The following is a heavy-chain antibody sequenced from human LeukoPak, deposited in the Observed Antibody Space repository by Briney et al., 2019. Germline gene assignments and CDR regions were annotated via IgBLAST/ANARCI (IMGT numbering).Heavy chain of an antibody. CDR3: ARVYCSGGSCRLDY. CDR1: GASISSGSNY. D-gene: IGHD2-15*01. V-gene: IGHV4-39*07. CDR2: IYSSGST. J-gene: IGHJ4*02. Sequence: PSETLSLTCSVSGASISSGSNYWGWIRQPPGKTLEWIGSIYSSGSTYYNPSLKSRVIIIIDTPKNHFSLTLSSVTAADTAVYYCARVYCSGGSCRLDYWGQGTLVTVSS.